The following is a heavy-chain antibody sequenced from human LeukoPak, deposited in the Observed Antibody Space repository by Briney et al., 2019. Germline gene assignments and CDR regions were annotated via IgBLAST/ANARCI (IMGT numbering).Heavy chain of an antibody. CDR3: AKRTAYNSGFDY. D-gene: IGHD3-22*01. CDR2: IKQDGSEK. V-gene: IGHV3-7*03. Sequence: GGPLRLSCAASGFTFSSYWMSWVRQAPGKGLEWVANIKQDGSEKYYVDSVKGRFAISRDNSKNTLYLQMNSLRAEDTAVYYCAKRTAYNSGFDYWGQGTLVTVSS. CDR1: GFTFSSYW. J-gene: IGHJ4*02.